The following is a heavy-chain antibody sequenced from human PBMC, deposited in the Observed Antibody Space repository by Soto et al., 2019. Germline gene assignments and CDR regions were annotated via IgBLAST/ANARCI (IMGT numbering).Heavy chain of an antibody. CDR1: GYTFTNYD. CDR2: MNPDSGNT. Sequence: QVQLVQCGAEVKKPGASVKVSCKASGYTFTNYDIHWVRQATGQGLEWMGWMNPDSGNTGQSKQFQGRVTMTRDTSISTAYMEMSSLRSEDTAVYYCARGRFRRTWFDPWGQGTLVTVSS. CDR3: ARGRFRRTWFDP. D-gene: IGHD3-16*01. J-gene: IGHJ5*02. V-gene: IGHV1-8*01.